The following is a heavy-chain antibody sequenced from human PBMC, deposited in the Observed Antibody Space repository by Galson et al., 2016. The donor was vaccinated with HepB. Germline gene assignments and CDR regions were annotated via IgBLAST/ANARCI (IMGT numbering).Heavy chain of an antibody. D-gene: IGHD5-24*01. CDR1: GFTFDDYA. CDR3: ARELDGRAFDI. CDR2: IRSKAYGGTT. Sequence: SLRLSCAASGFTFDDYAMTWFRQAPGQGLEWVGMIRSKAYGGTTEYAAFVKGTFSISRDDSKSIAYLQMNSLRADDTAIYYCARELDGRAFDIWGQGTMVTVSS. V-gene: IGHV3-49*03. J-gene: IGHJ3*02.